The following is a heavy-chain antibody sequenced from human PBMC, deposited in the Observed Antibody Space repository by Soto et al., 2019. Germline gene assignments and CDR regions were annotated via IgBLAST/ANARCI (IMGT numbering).Heavy chain of an antibody. D-gene: IGHD6-19*01. Sequence: ASVKVSCEASGYTFTGYYMHWVQQATGQGLEWMGWINPNSGGTNYAQKLQGWVTITRDTSISTDYMELSRLSVADTAVYYCARDQCDPQRPPGYSSGWFPSYYYMDVWGKGTTVTVSS. CDR1: GYTFTGYY. J-gene: IGHJ6*03. CDR2: INPNSGGT. CDR3: ARDQCDPQRPPGYSSGWFPSYYYMDV. V-gene: IGHV1-2*04.